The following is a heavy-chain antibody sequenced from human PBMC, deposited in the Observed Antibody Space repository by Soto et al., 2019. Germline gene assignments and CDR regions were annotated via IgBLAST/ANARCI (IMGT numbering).Heavy chain of an antibody. CDR2: IIPIFGTA. CDR1: GGTFSSYA. V-gene: IGHV1-69*01. J-gene: IGHJ6*02. D-gene: IGHD6-13*01. Sequence: QVQLVQSGAEVKKPGSSVKVSCKASGGTFSSYAISWVRQAPGQGLECMGGIIPIFGTANYAQKFQGRVTITADESTSTAYMELSSLRSEDTAVYYCARGNLGYSSRPRTIPSDYYYYYGMDVWGQGTTVTVSS. CDR3: ARGNLGYSSRPRTIPSDYYYYYGMDV.